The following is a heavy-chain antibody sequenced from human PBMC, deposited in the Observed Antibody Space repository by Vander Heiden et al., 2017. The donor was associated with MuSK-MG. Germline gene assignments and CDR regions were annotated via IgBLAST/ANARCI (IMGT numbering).Heavy chain of an antibody. CDR3: ARGLPGIAVAGTPAHYFDY. CDR2: INHSGST. D-gene: IGHD6-19*01. Sequence: QVQLQQWGAGLLKPSETLSLTCAVYGGSFSGYYWSWIRQPPGKGLEWIGEINHSGSTNYNPSLKRRVTISVDTSKNQFSLKLSSVTAADTAVYYCARGLPGIAVAGTPAHYFDYWGQGTLVTVSS. CDR1: GGSFSGYY. V-gene: IGHV4-34*01. J-gene: IGHJ4*02.